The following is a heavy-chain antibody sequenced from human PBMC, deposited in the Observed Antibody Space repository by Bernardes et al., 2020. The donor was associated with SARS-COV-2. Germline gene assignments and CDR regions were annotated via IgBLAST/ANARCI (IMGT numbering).Heavy chain of an antibody. CDR2: IYYSGST. Sequence: SETLYLTCTVSGGSISSSSYYWGWIRQPPGKGLEWIGSIYYSGSTYYNPSLKSRVTISVDTSKNQFSLKLSSVTAADTAVYYCARGASFDFWKDVWGKGTTVTVSS. D-gene: IGHD3-3*01. V-gene: IGHV4-39*07. CDR3: ARGASFDFWKDV. CDR1: GGSISSSSYY. J-gene: IGHJ6*04.